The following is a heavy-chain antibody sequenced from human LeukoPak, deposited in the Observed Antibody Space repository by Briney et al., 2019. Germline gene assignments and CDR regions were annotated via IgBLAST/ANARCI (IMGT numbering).Heavy chain of an antibody. CDR2: INPIVGSK. V-gene: IGHV1-46*01. D-gene: IGHD3-10*01. CDR3: ARGAVKFGSGTNCYSYYGMDV. CDR1: GYTFTSYY. J-gene: IGHJ6*02. Sequence: GSVYVSCKASGYTFTSYYMHWVRQAPGQGREWRGRINPIVGSKTYEQKFQGSVTMTRDTSTSTVYMELSSLRSEDTAVYYCARGAVKFGSGTNCYSYYGMDVWGQGTTVTVSS.